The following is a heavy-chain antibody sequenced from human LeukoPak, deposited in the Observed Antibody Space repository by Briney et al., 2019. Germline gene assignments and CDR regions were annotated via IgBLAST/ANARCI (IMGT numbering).Heavy chain of an antibody. CDR1: GFIFSSRW. CDR3: ATLKAAVTIFDN. Sequence: GGSLRLSCAASGFIFSSRWVSWVRQAPGKGLEWVASIKEDGSEKKHADSVKGRFTISRDNAENSLYLQMNSLRAEDTAVYYCATLKAAVTIFDNWGQGTLVTVSS. CDR2: IKEDGSEK. J-gene: IGHJ4*02. D-gene: IGHD4-17*01. V-gene: IGHV3-7*01.